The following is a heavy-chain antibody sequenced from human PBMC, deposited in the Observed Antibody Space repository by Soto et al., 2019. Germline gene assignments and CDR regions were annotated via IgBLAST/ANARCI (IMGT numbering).Heavy chain of an antibody. CDR1: GGTFSSYT. D-gene: IGHD3-10*01. V-gene: IGHV1-69*04. CDR2: IIPILGIA. J-gene: IGHJ4*02. Sequence: SVKVSCKASGGTFSSYTISWVRQAPGQGLEWMGRIIPILGIANYAQKFQGRVTITADKSTSTAYMELSSLRSEDTAVYYCARDQLLWFGELLSSSGFDYWGQGTLVTVSS. CDR3: ARDQLLWFGELLSSSGFDY.